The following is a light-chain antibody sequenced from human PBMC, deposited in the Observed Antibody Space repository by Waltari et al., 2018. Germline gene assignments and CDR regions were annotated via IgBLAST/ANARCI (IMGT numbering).Light chain of an antibody. CDR3: QQYNNWPPWT. V-gene: IGKV3-15*01. CDR2: GAS. CDR1: QTVSSN. Sequence: ETILTQTPPTLSVSAGERATMPCRASQTVSSNLAWYQQKPGQAPRLLIYGASTRAAGIPARFSGSGSGTQFTLTINSLQSEDFAVYYCQQYNNWPPWTFGQGTKVEIK. J-gene: IGKJ1*01.